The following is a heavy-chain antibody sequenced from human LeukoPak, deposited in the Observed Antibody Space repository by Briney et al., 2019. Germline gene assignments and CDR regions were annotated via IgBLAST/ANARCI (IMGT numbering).Heavy chain of an antibody. CDR1: GGSFSGYY. V-gene: IGHV4-34*01. CDR2: INHSEST. Sequence: PSETLSLTCAVYGGSFSGYYWSWIRQPPRKGLEWIGEINHSESTNYNPSLKRRGPISVDTSKNQFSLKLISVPAADTAVYYCARGYTRGTYSSRSPFDYWGQGTLVTVSS. J-gene: IGHJ4*02. D-gene: IGHD6-13*01. CDR3: ARGYTRGTYSSRSPFDY.